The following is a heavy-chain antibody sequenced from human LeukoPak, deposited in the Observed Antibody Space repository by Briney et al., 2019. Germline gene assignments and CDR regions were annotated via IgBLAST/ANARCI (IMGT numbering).Heavy chain of an antibody. V-gene: IGHV3-48*03. D-gene: IGHD3-10*01. CDR1: GFTFSSYE. CDR2: ISSSGSTI. CDR3: AKTSPPGWFGESHVARYYMDV. J-gene: IGHJ6*03. Sequence: GGSLRLSCAASGFTFSSYEMNWVRQAPGKGLEWVSYISSSGSTIYYADSVKGRFTISRDNAKNSLYLQMNSLRAEDTAVYYCAKTSPPGWFGESHVARYYMDVWGKGTTVTIS.